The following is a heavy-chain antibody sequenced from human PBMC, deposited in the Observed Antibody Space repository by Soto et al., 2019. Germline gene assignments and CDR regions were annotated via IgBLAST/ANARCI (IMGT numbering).Heavy chain of an antibody. CDR3: VRISVRPRAIRTAPGRWYFDL. Sequence: QVQLVESGGGLVKPGGSLRLSCAASGFSFSDYYMSWIRQAPGKGLEWISYISTSGSTLFYADPVKGRFTISRDNARNSLYLPISSLRAEDTAVYYCVRISVRPRAIRTAPGRWYFDLWGRGALATVSS. J-gene: IGHJ2*01. CDR2: ISTSGSTL. V-gene: IGHV3-11*01. CDR1: GFSFSDYY. D-gene: IGHD1-1*01.